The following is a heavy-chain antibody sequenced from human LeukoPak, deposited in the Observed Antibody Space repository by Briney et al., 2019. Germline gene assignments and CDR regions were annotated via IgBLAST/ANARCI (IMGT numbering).Heavy chain of an antibody. D-gene: IGHD3-3*01. CDR3: ARAEYDFWSGYPSALDP. CDR2: INHSGST. J-gene: IGHJ5*02. V-gene: IGHV4-34*01. CDR1: GGSFSGYY. Sequence: SETLSLTCAVYGGSFSGYYWSWIRQPPGKGLEWIGEINHSGSTNYNPSLKSRVTISVDTSKNQFSLKLSSVTTADTAVYYCARAEYDFWSGYPSALDPWGQGTLVTVSP.